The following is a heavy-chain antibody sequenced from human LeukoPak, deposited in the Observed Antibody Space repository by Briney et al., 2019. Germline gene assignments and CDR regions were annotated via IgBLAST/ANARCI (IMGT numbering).Heavy chain of an antibody. CDR3: ARVGGRYSPLGY. V-gene: IGHV3-21*01. Sequence: TPGGSLRLSCAASGFTFSSYSMNWVRQAPGKGLEWVSSISSSSSYIYYADSVKGRFTISRDNAKNSLYLQMISLRAEDTAVYYCARVGGRYSPLGYWGQGTLVTVSS. CDR1: GFTFSSYS. J-gene: IGHJ4*02. CDR2: ISSSSSYI. D-gene: IGHD3-16*02.